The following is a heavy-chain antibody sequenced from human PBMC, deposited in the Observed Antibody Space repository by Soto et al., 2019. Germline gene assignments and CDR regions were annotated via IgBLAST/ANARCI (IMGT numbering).Heavy chain of an antibody. CDR1: GGSISSSSYY. J-gene: IGHJ6*02. D-gene: IGHD3-16*02. CDR2: IYYSGST. V-gene: IGHV4-39*07. CDR3: ARDRSYRTAPYGMDV. Sequence: SETLSLTCTVSGGSISSSSYYWGWIRQPPGKGLEWIGSIYYSGSTYYNPSLKSRVTISIDMSKNQFSLKVTSMTAADTAVYYCARDRSYRTAPYGMDVWGQGTTVTVSS.